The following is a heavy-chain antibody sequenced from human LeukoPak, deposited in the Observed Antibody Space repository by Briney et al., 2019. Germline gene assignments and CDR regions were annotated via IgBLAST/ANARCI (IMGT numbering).Heavy chain of an antibody. Sequence: PGGSLRLSCAASGFTFNSYGMHWVRQAPGKGLEWVAFIRYDGSNKYYADSVKGRFTISRDNSKNTLYLQMNSLRAEDTTVYYCAKDMIVGATDYYGMDVWGQGTTVTVSS. CDR3: AKDMIVGATDYYGMDV. CDR1: GFTFNSYG. D-gene: IGHD1-26*01. CDR2: IRYDGSNK. J-gene: IGHJ6*02. V-gene: IGHV3-30*02.